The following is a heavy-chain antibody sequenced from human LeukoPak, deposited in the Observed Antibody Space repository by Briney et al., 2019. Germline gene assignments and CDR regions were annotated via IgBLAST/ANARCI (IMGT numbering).Heavy chain of an antibody. CDR1: GLTFSSYW. J-gene: IGHJ4*02. CDR3: ARVGCTSTSCLAN. D-gene: IGHD2-2*01. V-gene: IGHV3-7*01. CDR2: IKQDGSEK. Sequence: GGSLRLSCAVSGLTFSSYWMTWVRQAPGKGLELVANIKQDGSEKYYVDSVKGRFTISRDNAKNPLYLQMSSVRAEDTAVYYCARVGCTSTSCLANWGQGTLVTVSS.